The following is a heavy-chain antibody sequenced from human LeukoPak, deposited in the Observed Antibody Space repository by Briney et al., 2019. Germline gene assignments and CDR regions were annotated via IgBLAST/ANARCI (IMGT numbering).Heavy chain of an antibody. D-gene: IGHD3-10*02. CDR2: ISWDGGST. CDR3: AELGITMIGGV. J-gene: IGHJ6*04. V-gene: IGHV3-43D*03. Sequence: GSLRLSCAASRFTVDDYAMHWVRQAPGKGLEWVSLISWDGGSTYYADSVKGRFTISRDNAKNSLYLQMNSLRAEDTAVYYCAELGITMIGGVWGKGTTVTISS. CDR1: RFTVDDYA.